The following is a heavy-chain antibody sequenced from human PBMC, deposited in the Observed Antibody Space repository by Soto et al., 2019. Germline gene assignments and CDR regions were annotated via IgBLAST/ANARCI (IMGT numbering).Heavy chain of an antibody. CDR3: AKTYGSGNSRPRVIDY. D-gene: IGHD3-10*01. Sequence: GGSLRLSCAASGFTFSSYGMHWVRQAPGRGLEWVAVISYDGSNKYYADSVKVRFTISRDNSKNTLYLQMNSLRAEDTAVYYCAKTYGSGNSRPRVIDYWGQGTLVTVSS. CDR2: ISYDGSNK. J-gene: IGHJ4*02. CDR1: GFTFSSYG. V-gene: IGHV3-30*18.